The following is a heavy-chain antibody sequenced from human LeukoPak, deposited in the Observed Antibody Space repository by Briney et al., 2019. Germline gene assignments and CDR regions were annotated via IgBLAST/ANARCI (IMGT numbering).Heavy chain of an antibody. V-gene: IGHV3-7*01. Sequence: GGSLRLSCAASGFTFSSYWMSWVRQAPGKGLGWVANIKQDGSEKYYVDSVKGRFTISRDNAKNSQYLQMNSLRAEDTAVYYCARGGDHPTYLFQYMDVWGKGTTVTVSS. CDR2: IKQDGSEK. D-gene: IGHD3-16*01. CDR3: ARGGDHPTYLFQYMDV. J-gene: IGHJ6*03. CDR1: GFTFSSYW.